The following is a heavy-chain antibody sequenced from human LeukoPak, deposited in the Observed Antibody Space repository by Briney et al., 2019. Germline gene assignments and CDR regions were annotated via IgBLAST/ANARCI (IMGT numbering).Heavy chain of an antibody. J-gene: IGHJ4*02. V-gene: IGHV3-33*01. CDR3: ARDLYYYDSSGSSPLDY. Sequence: PGGSLRLSCAASGFTFSSYGMHWVRQAPGKGLEWVAVIWYDGSNKYYADSVKGRFTISRDNSKNTLYLQMNSLRAEDTAVYYCARDLYYYDSSGSSPLDYWGQGTLVTVSS. CDR2: IWYDGSNK. D-gene: IGHD3-22*01. CDR1: GFTFSSYG.